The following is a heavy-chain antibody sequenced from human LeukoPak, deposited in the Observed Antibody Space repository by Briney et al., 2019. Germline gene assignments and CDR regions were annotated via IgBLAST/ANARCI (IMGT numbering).Heavy chain of an antibody. D-gene: IGHD6-19*01. Sequence: GGSLRLSCAASGLTFSTYAMHWVRQAPGKGLEWVAAISYDGSNKNYADSVKGRFTISRDNSKNTPYLQMNSLRAEDTAVYYCARGVRIAVAGYIDYWGQGTLVTVSS. V-gene: IGHV3-30*04. CDR1: GLTFSTYA. CDR3: ARGVRIAVAGYIDY. CDR2: ISYDGSNK. J-gene: IGHJ4*02.